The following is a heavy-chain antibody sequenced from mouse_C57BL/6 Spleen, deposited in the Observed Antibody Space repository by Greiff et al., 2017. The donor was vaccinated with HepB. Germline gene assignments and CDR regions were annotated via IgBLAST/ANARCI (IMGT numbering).Heavy chain of an antibody. Sequence: QVQLQQPGAELVRPGTSVKLSCKASGYTFTSYWMHWVKQRPGQGLEWIGVIDPSDSYTNYNQKFKGKATLTVDTSSSTAYMQLSSLTSEDSAVYYCARRDYEPYYCDYWGQGTTLTVSS. CDR1: GYTFTSYW. D-gene: IGHD2-4*01. CDR2: IDPSDSYT. CDR3: ARRDYEPYYCDY. J-gene: IGHJ2*01. V-gene: IGHV1-59*01.